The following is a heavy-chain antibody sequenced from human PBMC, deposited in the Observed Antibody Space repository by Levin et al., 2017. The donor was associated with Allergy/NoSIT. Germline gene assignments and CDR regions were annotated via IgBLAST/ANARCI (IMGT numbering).Heavy chain of an antibody. CDR3: AREDSRMIVVEGDY. D-gene: IGHD3-22*01. Sequence: ASVKVSCKASGYTFTGYYMHWVRQAPGQGLEWMGWINPNSGGTNYAQKFQGRVTMTRDTSISTAYMELSRLRSDDTAVYYCAREDSRMIVVEGDYWGQGTLVTVSS. V-gene: IGHV1-2*02. CDR2: INPNSGGT. CDR1: GYTFTGYY. J-gene: IGHJ4*02.